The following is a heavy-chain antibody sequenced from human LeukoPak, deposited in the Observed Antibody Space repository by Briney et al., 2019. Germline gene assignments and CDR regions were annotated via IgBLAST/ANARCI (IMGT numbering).Heavy chain of an antibody. V-gene: IGHV4-61*02. CDR3: ARDPGGESLPLDY. D-gene: IGHD3-16*01. CDR2: IYTSGST. Sequence: SQTLSLTCTVSGGSISSGSYYWRWIRQPAGKGLEWIGRIYTSGSTNYNPSLKSQVTISVDTSKNQFSLKLSSVTAADTAVYYCARDPGGESLPLDYWGQGTLVTVSS. CDR1: GGSISSGSYY. J-gene: IGHJ4*02.